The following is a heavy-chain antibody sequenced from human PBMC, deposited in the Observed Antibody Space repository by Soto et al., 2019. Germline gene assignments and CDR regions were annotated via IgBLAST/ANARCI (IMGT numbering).Heavy chain of an antibody. Sequence: SETLSLTCTVSGGSISSGGYYWSWIRQHPGKGLEWIGYIYYSGSTYYNPSLKSRVTISVDTSKNQFSLKLSSVTAADTAVYYCARLTGYCSGGSCDDNWFDPWGQGTLVTVSS. CDR3: ARLTGYCSGGSCDDNWFDP. D-gene: IGHD2-15*01. J-gene: IGHJ5*02. CDR1: GGSISSGGYY. CDR2: IYYSGST. V-gene: IGHV4-31*03.